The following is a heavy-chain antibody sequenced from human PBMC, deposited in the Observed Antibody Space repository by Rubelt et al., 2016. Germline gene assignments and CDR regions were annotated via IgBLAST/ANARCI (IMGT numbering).Heavy chain of an antibody. D-gene: IGHD3-22*01. CDR3: ARFAIGGHSSGYLFDY. V-gene: IGHV1-2*02. CDR1: GYTFTGYY. CDR2: INPNSGGK. J-gene: IGHJ4*02. Sequence: QVQLVQSGAEVKKPGASVKVSCKASGYTFTGYYMHWVRQAPGQGLEWMGWINPNSGGKNYAQKFQGRGTMTRETSSSTAYMELSRLRSDDTAVYYCARFAIGGHSSGYLFDYWGQGTLVTVSS.